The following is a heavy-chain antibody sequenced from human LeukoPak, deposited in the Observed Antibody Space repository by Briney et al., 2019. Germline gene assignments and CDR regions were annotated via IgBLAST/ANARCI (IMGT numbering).Heavy chain of an antibody. D-gene: IGHD1-26*01. CDR3: ARGVPKSRAFDY. Sequence: GGSLRLSCAASGFTISSYAMHWVRHAPGKGLEWVAVISYDGSNKYYADSVKGRFTISRDNSKNTLYLQMNSLRAEDTAVYYCARGVPKSRAFDYWGQGTLVTVSS. J-gene: IGHJ4*02. CDR1: GFTISSYA. V-gene: IGHV3-30*04. CDR2: ISYDGSNK.